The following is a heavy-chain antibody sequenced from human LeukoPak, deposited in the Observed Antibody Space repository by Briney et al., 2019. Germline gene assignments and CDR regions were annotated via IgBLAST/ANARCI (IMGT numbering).Heavy chain of an antibody. J-gene: IGHJ5*02. CDR2: MNPNSGNT. D-gene: IGHD4-11*01. V-gene: IGHV1-8*01. Sequence: PSVKVSSKASGYTFTSYDINWVRQAPGQGLEWMGWMNPNSGNTGYAQKFQGRVTMTRNTSISTAYMELSSLRSEDTAVYYCARGYSSDWFDPWGQGTLVTVSS. CDR1: GYTFTSYD. CDR3: ARGYSSDWFDP.